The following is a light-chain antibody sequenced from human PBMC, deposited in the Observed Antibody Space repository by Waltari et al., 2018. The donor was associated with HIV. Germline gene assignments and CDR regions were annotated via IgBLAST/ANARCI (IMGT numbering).Light chain of an antibody. CDR2: RNN. Sequence: QAGLTQPPAVSQALGQTATLSCTGGDDHVGNEAAAWLQQYPGLPPTPLSYRNNKRASGISHKFSAARAGNTVFLTIAGLQPEDEADYYCSAWDGRLSAWVFGGGTKLTVL. CDR1: DDHVGNEA. CDR3: SAWDGRLSAWV. J-gene: IGLJ3*02. V-gene: IGLV10-54*04.